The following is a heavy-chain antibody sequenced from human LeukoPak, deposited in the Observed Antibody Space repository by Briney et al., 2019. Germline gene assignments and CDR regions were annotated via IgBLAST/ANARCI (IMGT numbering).Heavy chain of an antibody. D-gene: IGHD6-19*01. CDR2: IYYSGST. Sequence: PSETLSLTCTVSGGSISSSSYYWGWIRQPPGKGLEWIGSIYYSGSTYYNPSLKSRVTISVDTSKNQFSLTLSSVTAADTAVYYFASLPPMRVAVAGTARNDFDYWGQGTLVTVSS. CDR1: GGSISSSSYY. J-gene: IGHJ4*02. V-gene: IGHV4-39*01. CDR3: ASLPPMRVAVAGTARNDFDY.